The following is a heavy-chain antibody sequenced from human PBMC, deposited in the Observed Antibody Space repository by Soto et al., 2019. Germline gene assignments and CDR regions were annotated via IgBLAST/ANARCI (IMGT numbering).Heavy chain of an antibody. CDR2: IYSGGST. V-gene: IGHV3-66*01. CDR3: ASRGGDYDYVWGSYRYLVDY. D-gene: IGHD3-16*02. J-gene: IGHJ4*02. Sequence: EVQLVESGGGLVQPGGSLRLSCAASGFTVSSNYMSWVRQAPGKGLEWVSVIYSGGSTYYADSVKGRFTISRDNSKNTLSLQMNSRRAEDTAVYYCASRGGDYDYVWGSYRYLVDYWGQGTLVTVSS. CDR1: GFTVSSNY.